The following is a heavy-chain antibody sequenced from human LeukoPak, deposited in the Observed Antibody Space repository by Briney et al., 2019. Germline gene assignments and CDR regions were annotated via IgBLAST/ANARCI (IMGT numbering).Heavy chain of an antibody. CDR1: GGSFSGYY. Sequence: SETLSLTCAVYGGSFSGYYWSWIRQPPGKGLEWIGEINHSGSTNYNPSLKSRVTISVDTSENQFSLKLSSVTAADTAVYYCARIGAAAGHNWFDPWGQGTLVTVSS. CDR3: ARIGAAAGHNWFDP. V-gene: IGHV4-34*01. J-gene: IGHJ5*02. D-gene: IGHD6-13*01. CDR2: INHSGST.